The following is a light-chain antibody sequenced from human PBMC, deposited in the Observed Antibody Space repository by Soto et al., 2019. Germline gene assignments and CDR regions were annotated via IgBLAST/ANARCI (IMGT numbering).Light chain of an antibody. CDR2: DAS. V-gene: IGKV1-33*01. J-gene: IGKJ3*01. CDR1: QDISNF. CDR3: QQYDILPFT. Sequence: DIQMTQSPSSLSASVGDRVTITCQASQDISNFLNWYQQKPGKAPKLLICDASTLETGVPSRFSGSGSGTHFTFTISSLQPEDFATYFCQQYDILPFTFGPGTKVDFK.